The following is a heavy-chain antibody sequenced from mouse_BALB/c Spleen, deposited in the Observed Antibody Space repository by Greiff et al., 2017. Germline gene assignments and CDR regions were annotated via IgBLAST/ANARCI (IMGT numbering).Heavy chain of an antibody. J-gene: IGHJ4*01. CDR2: ISSGSSTI. Sequence: EVKLQESGGGLVQPGGSRKLSCAASGFTFSSFGMHWVRQAPEKGLEWVAYISSGSSTIYYADTVKGRFTISRDNPKNTLFLQMTSLRSEDTAMYYCASNWVRYYYAMDYWGQGTSVTVSS. V-gene: IGHV5-17*02. CDR1: GFTFSSFG. D-gene: IGHD4-1*01. CDR3: ASNWVRYYYAMDY.